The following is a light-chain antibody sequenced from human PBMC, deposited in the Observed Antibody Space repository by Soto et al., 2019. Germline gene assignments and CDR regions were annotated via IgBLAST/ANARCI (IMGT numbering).Light chain of an antibody. CDR1: DSIISW. V-gene: IGKV1-5*03. Sequence: DIQMTQSPSTLSASVGDRVTITCRASDSIISWLAWYQQKPGKAPKLLIYKASSLESGVPSRFSGSGSGTEFTLTISSLQHDDFATYDCQQYNSYPWTFGQGTKVEIK. J-gene: IGKJ1*01. CDR3: QQYNSYPWT. CDR2: KAS.